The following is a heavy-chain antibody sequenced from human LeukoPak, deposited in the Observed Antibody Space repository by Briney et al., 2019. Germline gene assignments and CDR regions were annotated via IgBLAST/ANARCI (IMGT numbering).Heavy chain of an antibody. CDR2: IWYDGSNK. J-gene: IGHJ4*02. Sequence: PGRSLRLSCAASGFTFSSYGMHWVRQAPGKGLEWVAVIWYDGSNKYYADSVKGRFTISRDNSKNTLYLQMNSLRAEDTAVYYCARARGYQPYYFDYWGQGTLVTVSS. CDR3: ARARGYQPYYFDY. V-gene: IGHV3-33*01. CDR1: GFTFSSYG. D-gene: IGHD2-2*01.